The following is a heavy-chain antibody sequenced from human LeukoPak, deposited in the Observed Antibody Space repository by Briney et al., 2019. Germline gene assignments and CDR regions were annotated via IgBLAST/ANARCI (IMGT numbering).Heavy chain of an antibody. Sequence: PETLSLTCTVSGGSIRSSSYYWGWIRQPPGKGLEWIGTIYYSGSTSYSPSLKSRVTISVDTSKNQFSLKLSSVTAADTAVYYCARLDIAAAGIDYWGQGTLVTVSS. J-gene: IGHJ4*02. V-gene: IGHV4-39*01. CDR1: GGSIRSSSYY. D-gene: IGHD6-13*01. CDR2: IYYSGST. CDR3: ARLDIAAAGIDY.